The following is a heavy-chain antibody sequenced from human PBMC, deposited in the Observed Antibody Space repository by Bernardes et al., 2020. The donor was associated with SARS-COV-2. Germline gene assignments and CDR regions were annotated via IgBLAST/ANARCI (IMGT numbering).Heavy chain of an antibody. CDR1: GFTFSSYW. D-gene: IGHD5-18*01. V-gene: IGHV3-30*18. CDR3: AKRIQIFKLGEGWFDP. J-gene: IGHJ5*02. CDR2: ISYEGSIK. Sequence: GGSLRLSCAASGFTFSSYWMSWVRQAPGKGLEWVADISYEGSIKHYGDSVKGRFTISRDNSKSTVYLQMNSLRAEDTAAYYCAKRIQIFKLGEGWFDPWCHGTLVIVST.